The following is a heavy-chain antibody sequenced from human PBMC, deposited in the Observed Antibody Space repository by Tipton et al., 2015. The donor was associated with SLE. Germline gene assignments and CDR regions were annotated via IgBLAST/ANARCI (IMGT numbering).Heavy chain of an antibody. Sequence: TLSLTCAVYGGSFSGYYWSWIRQPPGKGLEWIGEINHSGSTNYNPSLKSRVTISVDTSKNHFSLKLSSVTAADTAVYYCARAVAGYYYYFYGMDVWGQGTTVTVSS. V-gene: IGHV4-34*01. CDR2: INHSGST. J-gene: IGHJ6*02. D-gene: IGHD6-19*01. CDR3: ARAVAGYYYYFYGMDV. CDR1: GGSFSGYY.